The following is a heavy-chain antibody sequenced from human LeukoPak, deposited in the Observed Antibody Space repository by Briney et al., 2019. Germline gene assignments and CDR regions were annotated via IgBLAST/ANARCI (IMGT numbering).Heavy chain of an antibody. J-gene: IGHJ6*02. D-gene: IGHD2-2*01. CDR1: GYTFTGYY. CDR2: INPNSGGT. V-gene: IGHV1-2*02. CDR3: ARPLTDIVVVPAAPYNYGMDV. Sequence: ASVKVSCKASGYTFTGYYMHWVRQAPGQGLEWMGWINPNSGGTNYAQKFQGRVTMTRDTSISTAYMELSRPRSDDAAVYYCARPLTDIVVVPAAPYNYGMDVWGQGTTVTVSS.